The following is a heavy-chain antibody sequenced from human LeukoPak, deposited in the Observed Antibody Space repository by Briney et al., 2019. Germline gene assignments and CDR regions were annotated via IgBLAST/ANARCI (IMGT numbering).Heavy chain of an antibody. J-gene: IGHJ5*02. V-gene: IGHV3-23*01. CDR2: TSAGGSST. CDR3: AKGGYCSSSSCYYGWFEP. Sequence: GGSLRLSCSASGFTFRSYNMHWVRQAPGKGLEWVSTTSAGGSSTYYADSVKGRFTISRDNSKNTFYLQMNSLRAEDTAAYYCAKGGYCSSSSCYYGWFEPWGQGTLVTVSS. D-gene: IGHD2-2*01. CDR1: GFTFRSYN.